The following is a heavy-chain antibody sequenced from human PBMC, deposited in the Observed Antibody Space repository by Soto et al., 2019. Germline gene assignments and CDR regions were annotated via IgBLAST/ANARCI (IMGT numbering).Heavy chain of an antibody. CDR3: ARGGGSTKVDY. V-gene: IGHV4-31*03. D-gene: IGHD2-2*01. Sequence: QVQLQESGPGLVKPSQTLSLTCSVSGGSITSSGYYWSWIRQHPGEGLEWIGFTSNSGSTSYNPFLKRRVTISVDPSSNQFSLNLKSVTAADTAVYYCARGGGSTKVDYWGPGTRVTVSP. J-gene: IGHJ4*02. CDR1: GGSITSSGYY. CDR2: TSNSGST.